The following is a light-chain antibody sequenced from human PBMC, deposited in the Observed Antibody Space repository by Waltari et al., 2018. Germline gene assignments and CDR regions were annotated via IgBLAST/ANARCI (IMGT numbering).Light chain of an antibody. J-gene: IGKJ1*01. CDR1: QTRSSSY. CDR2: RTS. Sequence: EIVLTQSPDTLSLSPGERATLSCRASQTRSSSYLAWYQQKPCQAPRLLIYRTSSRATGIPDRFSGSGSGTDFSLTINRLEPEDSAVYYCQQYGSPLWSFGQGTKVEIK. CDR3: QQYGSPLWS. V-gene: IGKV3-20*01.